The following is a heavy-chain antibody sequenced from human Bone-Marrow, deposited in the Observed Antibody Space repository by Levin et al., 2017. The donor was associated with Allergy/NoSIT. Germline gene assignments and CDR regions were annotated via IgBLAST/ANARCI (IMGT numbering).Heavy chain of an antibody. D-gene: IGHD3-10*02. J-gene: IGHJ4*02. CDR2: LSGSGRGT. V-gene: IGHV3-23*01. CDR3: AKDTMFSYPTRCSY. CDR1: GFTFGTYA. Sequence: GESLKISCAASGFTFGTYAMNWVRQAAGKGLEWVSGLSGSGRGTYYAGSVKGRFTISRDNSKNTLYLQMNNLRAEDTAVYYCAKDTMFSYPTRCSYWGQGTLVTVSS.